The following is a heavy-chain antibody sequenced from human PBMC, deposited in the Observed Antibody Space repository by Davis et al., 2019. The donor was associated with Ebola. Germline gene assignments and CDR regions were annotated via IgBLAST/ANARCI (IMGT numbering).Heavy chain of an antibody. CDR3: ARGADLGVY. D-gene: IGHD3-16*01. J-gene: IGHJ4*02. CDR1: GGSISSSSYY. CDR2: IYYSGST. V-gene: IGHV4-61*05. Sequence: SETLSLTCTVSGGSISSSSYYWGWIRQPPGKGLEWIGYIYYSGSTNYNPSLKSRVTISVDTSKNQFSLKLSAVTAADTAVYYCARGADLGVYWGQGTLVTASS.